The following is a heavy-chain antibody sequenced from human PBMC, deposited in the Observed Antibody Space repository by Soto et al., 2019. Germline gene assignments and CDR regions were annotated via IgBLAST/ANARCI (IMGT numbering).Heavy chain of an antibody. CDR1: GIPFSNYN. CDR3: VRDGRDHESTGYYYSFEY. D-gene: IGHD3-22*01. J-gene: IGHJ4*02. Sequence: GGSLRLSCTASGIPFSNYNMDWVRQAPGKGLEWVSIITSNSNAKFYADSVKGRFTISRDNAKNSLYLQMNSLRAEDTAIYYCVRDGRDHESTGYYYSFEYWGRGTLVTVSS. V-gene: IGHV3-48*01. CDR2: ITSNSNAK.